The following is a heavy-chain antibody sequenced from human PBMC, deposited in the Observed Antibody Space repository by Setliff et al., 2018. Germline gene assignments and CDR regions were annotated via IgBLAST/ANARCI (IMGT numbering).Heavy chain of an antibody. D-gene: IGHD3-10*01. Sequence: ASVKVSCKVSGYTLTELSRHWVRQAPGKGLEWMGGFDPEDGETIYAQKFQGRVTMTEDTSTDTAYMQMNSLRAEDTAVYYCVMGSGALGPNWGQGTLVTVSS. CDR2: FDPEDGET. V-gene: IGHV1-24*01. J-gene: IGHJ4*02. CDR3: VMGSGALGPN. CDR1: GYTLTELS.